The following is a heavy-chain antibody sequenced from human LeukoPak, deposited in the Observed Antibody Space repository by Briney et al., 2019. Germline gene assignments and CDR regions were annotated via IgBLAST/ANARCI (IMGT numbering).Heavy chain of an antibody. J-gene: IGHJ4*02. CDR1: GFTFSSYN. D-gene: IGHD2-15*01. CDR3: SRRAGEYSHPYDY. V-gene: IGHV3-53*01. Sequence: GGSLRLSCAASGFTFSSYNMNWVRQAPGKGLEWVSFIYSGGDTHYSDSVKGRFTISRDNSKNTLYLQMNSLRPEDTAIYYCSRRAGEYSHPYDYWGQGTLVTVSS. CDR2: IYSGGDT.